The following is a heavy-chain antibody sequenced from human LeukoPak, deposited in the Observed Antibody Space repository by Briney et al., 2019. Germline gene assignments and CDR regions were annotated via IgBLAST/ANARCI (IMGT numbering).Heavy chain of an antibody. D-gene: IGHD6-19*01. V-gene: IGHV3-30*18. CDR1: GFTFSSYG. CDR3: AKTTSSGWKTFDY. CDR2: ISYDGSNK. Sequence: GRSLRLSCAASGFTFSSYGMHWVRQAPGKGLEWVAVISYDGSNKYYADSVKGRFTISRDNSKNTLYLQMNSLRAEDTAVYYCAKTTSSGWKTFDYWGQGTLVTVSS. J-gene: IGHJ4*02.